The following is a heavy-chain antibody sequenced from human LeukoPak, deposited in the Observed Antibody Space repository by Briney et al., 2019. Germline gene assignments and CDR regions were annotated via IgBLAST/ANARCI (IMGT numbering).Heavy chain of an antibody. D-gene: IGHD2-2*01. CDR3: ARGMFTRSAGSY. Sequence: PGGSLRLSCAASGFTFSSYTMHWVRQAPGKGLEWVAVMSFDGHNKYYADSVKGRFTISRDNSQNTLYLEMNSLRGEDTAVYFCARGMFTRSAGSYWGQGTLVTVSS. V-gene: IGHV3-30-3*01. CDR2: MSFDGHNK. CDR1: GFTFSSYT. J-gene: IGHJ4*02.